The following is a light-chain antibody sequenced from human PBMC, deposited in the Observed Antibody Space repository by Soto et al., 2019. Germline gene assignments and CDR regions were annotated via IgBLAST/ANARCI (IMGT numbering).Light chain of an antibody. J-gene: IGKJ1*01. V-gene: IGKV3-20*01. CDR2: CAA. CDR3: QQYGTSPTWT. Sequence: EIVLTQSPGTLSLSPGERATLSCRASQSVSSNYLAWYQQKPGQAPRLLIYCAANRATGIPDRFSGSGSGTDFTLTISRLEPEDFAVYYCQQYGTSPTWTFGQGTKVEIK. CDR1: QSVSSNY.